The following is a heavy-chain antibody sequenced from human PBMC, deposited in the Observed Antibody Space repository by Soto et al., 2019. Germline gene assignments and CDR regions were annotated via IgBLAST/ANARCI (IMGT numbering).Heavy chain of an antibody. D-gene: IGHD2-2*01. CDR2: IIPIYDTT. J-gene: IGHJ6*02. CDR1: GGTFGSYA. CDR3: ARSQGSSTSLEIYYYYYYGMDV. Sequence: QVQLVQSGAEVKKPGSSVKVSCKASGGTFGSYAISWVRKALGKGLDWLGGIIPIYDTTNYAQKFQGRVTITADESTSTAYMELSSLRSEDTAVYYCARSQGSSTSLEIYYYYYYGMDVWGQGTTVTVSS. V-gene: IGHV1-69*01.